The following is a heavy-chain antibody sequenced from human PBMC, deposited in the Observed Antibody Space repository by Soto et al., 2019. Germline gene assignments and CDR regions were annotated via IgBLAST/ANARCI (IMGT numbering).Heavy chain of an antibody. V-gene: IGHV1-18*01. CDR2: ISTLNGNT. D-gene: IGHD5-18*01. Sequence: QAQLVQSGAEVKKPGASVNVSCKASGYDYVTYAITWVRQRPGQGLEWMGWISTLNGNTNYAQNFQGRVTMTTDTTTRIVHLELRSLRSDDTAVYYCARRVQVWLPDSYGMDVWGQGTTVTVSS. J-gene: IGHJ6*02. CDR1: GYDYVTYA. CDR3: ARRVQVWLPDSYGMDV.